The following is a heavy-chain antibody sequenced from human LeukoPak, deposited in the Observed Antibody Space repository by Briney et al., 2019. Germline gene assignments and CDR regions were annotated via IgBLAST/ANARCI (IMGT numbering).Heavy chain of an antibody. Sequence: ASMKVSCKASGYTFTSYGITWVRQAPGQGLEWMGWISSYNGNTNYAQKFQGRVTMTTDTSTSTVYMELRSLRSDDTAVYYCARDDNYGSGQPDDWGQGTLVTASS. CDR1: GYTFTSYG. CDR3: ARDDNYGSGQPDD. CDR2: ISSYNGNT. J-gene: IGHJ4*02. D-gene: IGHD3-10*01. V-gene: IGHV1-18*01.